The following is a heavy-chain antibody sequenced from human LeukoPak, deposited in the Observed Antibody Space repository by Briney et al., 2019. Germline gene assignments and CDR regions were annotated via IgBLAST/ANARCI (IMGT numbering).Heavy chain of an antibody. V-gene: IGHV4-34*01. CDR3: ARARRRYCSSTSRSMPPRGSEYFQH. Sequence: SETLSLTCAVYGGSFSGYYWSWIRQPPGKGLEWIGEINHSGSTNYNPSLKSRVTISVDTSKNQFSLKLSSVTAADTAVYYCARARRRYCSSTSRSMPPRGSEYFQHWGQGTLVTVSS. CDR1: GGSFSGYY. D-gene: IGHD2-2*01. CDR2: INHSGST. J-gene: IGHJ1*01.